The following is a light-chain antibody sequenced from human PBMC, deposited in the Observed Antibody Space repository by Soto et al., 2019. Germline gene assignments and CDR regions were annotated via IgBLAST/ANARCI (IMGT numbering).Light chain of an antibody. Sequence: EIVMTQSPATLSVSPGERATLSCRASQSVSSNLAWYQQKPAQAPRLLIYDTSNRATGIPARFSGSGSGTDFTLTISSLEPEDFATYYCQQSYSALSITFGQGTRLEIK. J-gene: IGKJ5*01. CDR3: QQSYSALSIT. CDR1: QSVSSN. V-gene: IGKV3-11*01. CDR2: DTS.